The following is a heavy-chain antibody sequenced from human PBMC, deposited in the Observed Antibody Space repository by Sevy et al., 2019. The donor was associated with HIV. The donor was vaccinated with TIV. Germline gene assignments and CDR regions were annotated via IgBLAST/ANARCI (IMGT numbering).Heavy chain of an antibody. J-gene: IGHJ2*01. CDR3: TRGLSFTYAKRDDWLTWYFDV. V-gene: IGHV1-8*01. Sequence: ASVKVSCQASGYTFDNYDINWVRQATGQGLEWMGWMNPNSGNTGYAEKFQGRVTMSRVSSIRTAYMELNGLTSEDTAFYYCTRGLSFTYAKRDDWLTWYFDVWGRGTLVTVSS. CDR2: MNPNSGNT. CDR1: GYTFDNYD. D-gene: IGHD2-8*01.